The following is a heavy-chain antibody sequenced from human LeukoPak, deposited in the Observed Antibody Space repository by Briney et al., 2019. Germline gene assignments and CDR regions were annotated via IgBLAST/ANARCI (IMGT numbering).Heavy chain of an antibody. D-gene: IGHD6-13*01. CDR3: AKDSRWPNDAFDI. V-gene: IGHV3-23*01. J-gene: IGHJ3*02. CDR2: ISVTGAT. CDR1: DFTFRTYP. Sequence: GGSLRLSCAASDFTFRTYPMSWLRQAPGKGLELVSAISVTGATYYAGSVKGRFTISRDNSKNTLYLQMNSLRADDTAVYYCAKDSRWPNDAFDIWGQGTLVTVSS.